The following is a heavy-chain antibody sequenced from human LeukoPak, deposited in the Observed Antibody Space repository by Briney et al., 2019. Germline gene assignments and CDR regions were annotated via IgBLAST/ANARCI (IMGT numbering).Heavy chain of an antibody. CDR1: GFTFSSYA. J-gene: IGHJ6*03. D-gene: IGHD3-22*01. Sequence: TGGSLRLSCAASGFTFSSYAISWVRQAPGKGLEWVSAISGSGGSTYYADSVKGRFTISRDNSKNTLYLQMNSLRAEDTAVYYCAKEGREYYYDSSGYYYYYYMDVWGKGTTVTASS. CDR2: ISGSGGST. V-gene: IGHV3-23*01. CDR3: AKEGREYYYDSSGYYYYYYMDV.